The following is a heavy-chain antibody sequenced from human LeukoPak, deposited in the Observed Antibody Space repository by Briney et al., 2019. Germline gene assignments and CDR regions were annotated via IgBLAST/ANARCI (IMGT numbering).Heavy chain of an antibody. CDR1: GFTFSSYW. V-gene: IGHV3-7*01. Sequence: PGGSLRLSCAASGFTFSSYWMNWVRQAPGKGLEWVANIKQDGSEKYYVDSVKGRFTISRDNAKNSLYLQMNSLRAEDTAVYYCCAGGDYWDFDYWGQGTLVTVSS. J-gene: IGHJ4*02. D-gene: IGHD4-17*01. CDR3: CAGGDYWDFDY. CDR2: IKQDGSEK.